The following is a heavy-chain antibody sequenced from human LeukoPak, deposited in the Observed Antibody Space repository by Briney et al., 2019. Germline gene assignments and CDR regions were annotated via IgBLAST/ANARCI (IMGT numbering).Heavy chain of an antibody. CDR2: IWYDGSSK. Sequence: PGGSLRLSYEPSIVTFNSDCMHWVRQAPGKGLEWVAVIWYDGSSKFYADSVKGRSIISRDNSKNTLYLQMNSLRAEDTAVYYCTSDWGPGYYYAIDVWGPGTTVTVSS. D-gene: IGHD3-16*01. CDR1: IVTFNSDC. CDR3: TSDWGPGYYYAIDV. V-gene: IGHV3-33*01. J-gene: IGHJ6*02.